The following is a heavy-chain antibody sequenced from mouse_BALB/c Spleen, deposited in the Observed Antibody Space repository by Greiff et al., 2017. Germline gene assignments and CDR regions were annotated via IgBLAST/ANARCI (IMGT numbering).Heavy chain of an antibody. D-gene: IGHD2-14*01. CDR2: ILPGSGST. CDR1: GYTFSSYW. CDR3: ARMRYDGFGYAMDY. V-gene: IGHV1-9*01. J-gene: IGHJ4*01. Sequence: QVQLQQSGAELMKPGASVKISCKATGYTFSSYWIEWVKQRPGHGLEWIGEILPGSGSTNYNEKFKGKATFTADTSSNTAYMQLSSLTSEDSAVYYCARMRYDGFGYAMDYWGQGTSVTVSS.